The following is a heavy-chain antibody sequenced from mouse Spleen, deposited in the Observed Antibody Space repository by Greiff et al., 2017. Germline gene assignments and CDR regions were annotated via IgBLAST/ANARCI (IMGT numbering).Heavy chain of an antibody. J-gene: IGHJ3*01. Sequence: EVKLMESGGGLVKPGGSLKLSCAASGFALSDYGMHWVRQAPEKGLEWVAYISSGSSTIYYADTVKGRFTISRDNAKNTMFLQMSSLRTEDTAMYYWARDVYDAYSWFAYWGQGTLVTVSA. D-gene: IGHD2-3*01. CDR1: GFALSDYG. V-gene: IGHV5-17*01. CDR3: ARDVYDAYSWFAY. CDR2: ISSGSSTI.